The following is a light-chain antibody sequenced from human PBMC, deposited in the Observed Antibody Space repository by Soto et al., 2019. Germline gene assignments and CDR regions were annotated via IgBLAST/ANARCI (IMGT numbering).Light chain of an antibody. CDR2: EVS. CDR1: SSDLGGYNY. CDR3: SSYAGSFWV. V-gene: IGLV2-8*01. Sequence: QSALTQPPSASGSPGQSVTISCTGTSSDLGGYNYVSWYQQHPGKAPKLMIYEVSKRPSGVPDRFSGSKSGNTASLTVSGLQAEDEADYYCSSYAGSFWVFGGGTKLTVL. J-gene: IGLJ3*02.